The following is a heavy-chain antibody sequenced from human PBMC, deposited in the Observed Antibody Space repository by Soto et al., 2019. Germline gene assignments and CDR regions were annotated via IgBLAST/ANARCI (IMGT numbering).Heavy chain of an antibody. CDR1: GFTFNTYS. CDR2: IWYDGTQK. D-gene: IGHD4-17*01. Sequence: QVQLEESGGGVVQPGGSLRLSCEASGFTFNTYSMHWVRQPPGKGLEWLAAIWYDGTQKYYADSVKGRFIISRDNSQKTLYLEMNGLRVEGPAVYYCARARGTTVTGIWHFDSWGQGTLVTVSS. CDR3: ARARGTTVTGIWHFDS. J-gene: IGHJ4*02. V-gene: IGHV3-33*01.